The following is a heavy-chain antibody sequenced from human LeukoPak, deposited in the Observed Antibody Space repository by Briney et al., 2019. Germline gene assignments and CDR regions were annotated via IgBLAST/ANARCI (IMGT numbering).Heavy chain of an antibody. D-gene: IGHD6-13*01. J-gene: IGHJ4*02. CDR3: ARGWIAAAGTAY. Sequence: SETLSLTCTVSGGSISSSSYYWGWIRQPPGKGLEWIGSIYYSGSTYYNPSLKSRVTISVDTSKNQFSLKLSSVTAADTAVYYCARGWIAAAGTAYWGQGTLVTVSS. CDR2: IYYSGST. V-gene: IGHV4-39*07. CDR1: GGSISSSSYY.